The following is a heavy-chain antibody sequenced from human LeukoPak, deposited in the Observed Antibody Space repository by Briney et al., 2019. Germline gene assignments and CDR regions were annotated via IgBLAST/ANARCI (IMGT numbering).Heavy chain of an antibody. D-gene: IGHD3-3*01. J-gene: IGHJ4*01. Sequence: GGSLRLSCVASGFTFSTHWMSWVRQVPGKGLEWVANIKEDGGAKYYVDSLKGRFTISRDNAKKSLYLQMNSLRAEDSAVYYCASGYLDDFWSGHFWGHGTQVTVSS. CDR1: GFTFSTHW. CDR2: IKEDGGAK. V-gene: IGHV3-7*01. CDR3: ASGYLDDFWSGHF.